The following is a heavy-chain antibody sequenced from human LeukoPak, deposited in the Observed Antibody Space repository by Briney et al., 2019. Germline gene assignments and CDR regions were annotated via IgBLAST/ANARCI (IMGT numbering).Heavy chain of an antibody. CDR1: GFTFSSHA. D-gene: IGHD5-12*01. CDR3: AKASAGYDNFDY. V-gene: IGHV3-23*01. J-gene: IGHJ4*02. CDR2: ISGSGGTT. Sequence: GGSLRLSCAVSGFTFSSHAMSWVRQAPGKGLEWVSGISGSGGTTYYADSVKGRFTISRDNSKKTLYLQMNRLRAEDTALYYCAKASAGYDNFDYWGQGTLVTVSS.